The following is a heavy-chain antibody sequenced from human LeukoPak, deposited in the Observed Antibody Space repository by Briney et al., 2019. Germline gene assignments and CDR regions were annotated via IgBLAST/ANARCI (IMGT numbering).Heavy chain of an antibody. CDR3: AHTGGYDSFDY. D-gene: IGHD5-12*01. CDR2: IYWDDDN. J-gene: IGHJ4*02. Sequence: SGPTLVNPTQTLTLTCTFSGFSLSTPVVGVGWIRQPPGKALEWLALIYWDDDNRYSPSLKRRLTITKDTPKNQVVLTMTNMDPVDTATYYCAHTGGYDSFDYWGQGTLATVSS. CDR1: GFSLSTPVVG. V-gene: IGHV2-5*02.